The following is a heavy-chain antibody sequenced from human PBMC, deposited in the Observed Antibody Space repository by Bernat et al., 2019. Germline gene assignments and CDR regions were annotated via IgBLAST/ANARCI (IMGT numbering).Heavy chain of an antibody. Sequence: QVTLKESGPALVKSTQTLTLTCTFSGFSLTTSGMRVSWIRQPPGKALEWLARIDWDDDKFYSTSLKTRLTISKDTSKNQVVLTMTNMDPVDTATYYCARMSYSSSSYYFDYWGQGTLVTVSS. D-gene: IGHD6-6*01. CDR3: ARMSYSSSSYYFDY. V-gene: IGHV2-70*04. J-gene: IGHJ4*02. CDR1: GFSLTTSGMR. CDR2: IDWDDDK.